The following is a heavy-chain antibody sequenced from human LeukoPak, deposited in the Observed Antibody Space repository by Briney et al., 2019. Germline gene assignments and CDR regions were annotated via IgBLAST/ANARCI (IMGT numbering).Heavy chain of an antibody. CDR3: ASGEYHDSSGYYVP. Sequence: SETLSLTCTGSGGSISSYYWSWIRQPPGKGLEWIGYIYYSGSTNYNPSLKSRVTISVDTSKNQFSLKLSSVTAADTAVYYCASGEYHDSSGYYVPWGQGTLVTVSS. V-gene: IGHV4-59*01. J-gene: IGHJ5*02. CDR2: IYYSGST. CDR1: GGSISSYY. D-gene: IGHD3-22*01.